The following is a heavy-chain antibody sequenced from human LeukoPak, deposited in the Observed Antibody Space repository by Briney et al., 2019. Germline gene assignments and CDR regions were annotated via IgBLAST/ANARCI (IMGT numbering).Heavy chain of an antibody. V-gene: IGHV3-23*01. CDR1: GFTFSSYA. D-gene: IGHD6-19*01. CDR2: ISGSGGST. Sequence: TGGSLRLSCAASGFTFSSYAMSWVRQAPGKGLEWVSAISGSGGSTYYADSVKGRFTISRDNSKSTLYLQMNSLRAEDTAVYYCAKGSGAPRGRIAVAGPIDYWGQGTLVTVSS. J-gene: IGHJ4*02. CDR3: AKGSGAPRGRIAVAGPIDY.